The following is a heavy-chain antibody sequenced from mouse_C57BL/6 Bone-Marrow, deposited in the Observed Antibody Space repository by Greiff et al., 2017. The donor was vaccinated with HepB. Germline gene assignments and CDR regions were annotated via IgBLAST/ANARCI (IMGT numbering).Heavy chain of an antibody. Sequence: VQRVESGPELVKPGASVKISCKASGYAFSSSWMNWVKQRPGKGLEWIGRIYPGDGDTNYNGKFKGKATLTADKSSSTAYMQLSSLTSEDSAVYFCAVITTVVAYDYWGQGTTLTVSS. J-gene: IGHJ2*01. CDR3: AVITTVVAYDY. CDR1: GYAFSSSW. D-gene: IGHD1-1*01. CDR2: IYPGDGDT. V-gene: IGHV1-82*01.